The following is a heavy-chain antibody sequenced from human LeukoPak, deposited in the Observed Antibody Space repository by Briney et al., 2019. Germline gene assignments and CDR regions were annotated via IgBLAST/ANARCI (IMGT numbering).Heavy chain of an antibody. Sequence: GGSLRLSCAASGFTFTNAWMSWVRQAPGKGLEWVSSISGSSSDIYYADSVKGRFTISRDNSKNSLYLQMKSLRAEDTALYYCARRGYHDYSGFDYWGQGTLVTVSS. CDR2: ISGSSSDI. CDR3: ARRGYHDYSGFDY. V-gene: IGHV3-21*01. CDR1: GFTFTNAW. J-gene: IGHJ4*02. D-gene: IGHD1-26*01.